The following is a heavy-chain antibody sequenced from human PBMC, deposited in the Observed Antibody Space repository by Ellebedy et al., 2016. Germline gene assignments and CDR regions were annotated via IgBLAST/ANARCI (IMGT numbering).Heavy chain of an antibody. Sequence: GSLRLSCTVSHDNIKTFSWSWIRQPPGKPLEWIGDIFYNGPTIYHPSLKTRLTMSRDMSKKEFSVKMTSVTAADTAFYYCTRSVRASGWADPWGQGILVIVS. CDR2: IFYNGPT. CDR3: TRSVRASGWADP. V-gene: IGHV4-59*01. J-gene: IGHJ5*02. CDR1: HDNIKTFS. D-gene: IGHD6-19*01.